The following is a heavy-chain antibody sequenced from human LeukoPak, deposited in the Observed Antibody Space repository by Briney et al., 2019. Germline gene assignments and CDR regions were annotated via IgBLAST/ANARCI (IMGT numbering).Heavy chain of an antibody. CDR3: AARVGATTPSDY. CDR2: IVVGSGNT. CDR1: GFTFTSSA. V-gene: IGHV1-58*02. Sequence: SVKVSCKASGFTFTSSAMQWVRRARGQRLEWIGWIVVGSGNTNYAQKFQERVTITRDMSTSTAYMELSSLRSEDTAVYYCAARVGATTPSDYWGQGTLVTVSS. D-gene: IGHD1-26*01. J-gene: IGHJ4*02.